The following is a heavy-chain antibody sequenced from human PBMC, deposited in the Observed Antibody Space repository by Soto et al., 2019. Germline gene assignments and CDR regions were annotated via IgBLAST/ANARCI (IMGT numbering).Heavy chain of an antibody. CDR2: TYWDDDN. Sequence: QITLEESGPTLVKPTQTLTLTCTFSGFSLNERAVGVGWIRQPPGTALEWLAFTYWDDDNHYSPSLKNRLTSTKDTSKNQVVLTMTNTDPADTATYYCAHGSGWLFVYWGQGTQVTVSS. CDR1: GFSLNERAVG. V-gene: IGHV2-5*02. CDR3: AHGSGWLFVY. D-gene: IGHD6-19*01. J-gene: IGHJ4*02.